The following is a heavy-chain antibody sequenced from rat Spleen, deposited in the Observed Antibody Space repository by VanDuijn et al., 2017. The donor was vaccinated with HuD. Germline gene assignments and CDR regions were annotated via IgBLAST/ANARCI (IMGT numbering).Heavy chain of an antibody. CDR2: ISYDGSST. Sequence: EVQLVESDGGLVQPGRSLKLSCAASGFTFSDYYMAWVRQAPTKGLEWVATISYDGSSTYYRDSVKGRFNVSRDNAKSTLYLQMDSLRSEDTATYYCATPLFDYLGQGVMVTVSS. V-gene: IGHV5-29*01. J-gene: IGHJ2*01. CDR1: GFTFSDYY. CDR3: ATPLFDY.